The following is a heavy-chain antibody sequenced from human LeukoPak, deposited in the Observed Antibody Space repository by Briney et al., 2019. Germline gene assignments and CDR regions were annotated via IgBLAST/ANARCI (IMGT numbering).Heavy chain of an antibody. D-gene: IGHD3-22*01. Sequence: PSETLSLTCNVSGGSISSDYWNWIRQPPGKALEWIGYIYHSGSTNYNPSLRSRVTISIDKSKKQFSLKLTSVTAADTAVYYCAREGYDSSGYVFFDYWGQGTLVTVSS. CDR3: AREGYDSSGYVFFDY. V-gene: IGHV4-59*01. CDR1: GGSISSDY. CDR2: IYHSGST. J-gene: IGHJ4*02.